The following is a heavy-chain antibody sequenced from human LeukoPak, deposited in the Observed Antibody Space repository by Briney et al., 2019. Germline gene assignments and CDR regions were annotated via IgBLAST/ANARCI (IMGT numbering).Heavy chain of an antibody. V-gene: IGHV1-2*02. CDR3: ARDHLKSGYYYYYYYMDV. D-gene: IGHD3-10*01. CDR1: EYTFTGNY. CDR2: INPNTGDT. Sequence: ASVKVSCKTSEYTFTGNYIHWVRQTPGQGLEWMGWINPNTGDTSYAQKFQGRVTLTRDTSISTAYMELNSLTSDDTAVYYCARDHLKSGYYYYYYYMDVWGKGTTVTVSS. J-gene: IGHJ6*03.